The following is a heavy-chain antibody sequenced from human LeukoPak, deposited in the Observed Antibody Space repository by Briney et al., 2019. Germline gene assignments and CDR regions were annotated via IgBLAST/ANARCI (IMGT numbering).Heavy chain of an antibody. CDR2: INPNSGGT. Sequence: GASVKVSCKASGYTFTGYYMHLVRQAPGQGLEWMGRINPNSGGTNYAQKFQGRVTMTRDTSISTAYMELSRLRSDDTAVYYCARTYYYDSSGYGCDYWGQGTLVTVSS. J-gene: IGHJ4*02. D-gene: IGHD3-22*01. V-gene: IGHV1-2*06. CDR1: GYTFTGYY. CDR3: ARTYYYDSSGYGCDY.